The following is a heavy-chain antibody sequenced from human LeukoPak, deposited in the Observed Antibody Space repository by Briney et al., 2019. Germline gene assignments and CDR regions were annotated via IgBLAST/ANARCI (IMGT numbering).Heavy chain of an antibody. CDR1: GFTFSSYS. CDR3: ARDTGGRGWFDP. J-gene: IGHJ5*02. D-gene: IGHD2-8*02. CDR2: ISSSSSTI. Sequence: PGGSLRLSCEASGFTFSSYSMNWVRQAPGKGLEWVSYISSSSSTIYYADSVRGRFTISRDNAKNSLYLQMNSLRAEDTAVYYCARDTGGRGWFDPWGQGTLVTVSS. V-gene: IGHV3-48*01.